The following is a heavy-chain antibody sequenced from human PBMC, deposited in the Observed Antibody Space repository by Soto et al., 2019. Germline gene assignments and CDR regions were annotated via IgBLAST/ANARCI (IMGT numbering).Heavy chain of an antibody. CDR3: AILEYSSSDSYGIDV. CDR2: IYPDDSYT. J-gene: IGHJ6*02. Sequence: PGESLKIPCKGSGYSFTSYWIGWVRHMPGKGVEWVGVIYPDDSYTRYIPSFQGQVTISAHKSVSTAYLQWSSLKASDTAMYYCAILEYSSSDSYGIDVWGQGTTVTVSS. D-gene: IGHD6-6*01. V-gene: IGHV5-51*01. CDR1: GYSFTSYW.